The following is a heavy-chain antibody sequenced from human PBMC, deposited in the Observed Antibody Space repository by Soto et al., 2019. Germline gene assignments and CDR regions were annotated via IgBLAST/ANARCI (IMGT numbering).Heavy chain of an antibody. D-gene: IGHD6-6*01. V-gene: IGHV1-69*01. CDR3: ARSSSIAARRGYYYYYGMDV. CDR2: IIPIFGTA. Sequence: QVQLVQSGAEVQKPGSSVKVSCKASGGTFSSYAISWVRQAPGQGLEWMGGIIPIFGTANYAQKFQGRVTITADESTSTAYMELSSLRSEDTAVYYCARSSSIAARRGYYYYYGMDVWGQGTTVTVSS. CDR1: GGTFSSYA. J-gene: IGHJ6*02.